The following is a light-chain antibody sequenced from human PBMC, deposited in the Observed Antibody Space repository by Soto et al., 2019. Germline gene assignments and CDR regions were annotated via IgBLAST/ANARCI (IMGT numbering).Light chain of an antibody. V-gene: IGLV1-51*01. CDR3: GMWDSSLRLVV. CDR1: SSNIGNNY. CDR2: DTI. Sequence: QSVLTQPPSVSAAPGQKVTISCSGSSSNIGNNYVSWYQQLPGTAPKLLIYDTIRRPSGIPYRFSGSKSGTSATLDITGLQTGDEADYYCGMWDSSLRLVVFGGGTKVTVL. J-gene: IGLJ2*01.